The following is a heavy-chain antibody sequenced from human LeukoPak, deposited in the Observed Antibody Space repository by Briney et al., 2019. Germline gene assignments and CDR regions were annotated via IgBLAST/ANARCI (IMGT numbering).Heavy chain of an antibody. CDR3: ARDPHDILTGYSDY. V-gene: IGHV3-21*01. D-gene: IGHD3-9*01. CDR2: ISSSSSYI. Sequence: GGSLRLSCAASGFTFSSYSMNWVRQAPGKGLEWVSAISSSSSYIYYADSVKGRFTISRDNAKNSLYLQMNSLRAEDTAVYYCARDPHDILTGYSDYWGQGTLVTVSS. CDR1: GFTFSSYS. J-gene: IGHJ4*02.